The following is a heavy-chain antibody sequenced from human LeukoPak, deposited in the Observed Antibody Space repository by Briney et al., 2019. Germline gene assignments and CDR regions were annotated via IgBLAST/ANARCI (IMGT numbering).Heavy chain of an antibody. Sequence: GGSLRLSCAASGFTFSNYEMNWVRQAPGKGLEWVSYISSSGNTIYYSDSVKGRFTISRDNAKNSLYLQMNSLRAEDTAVYYCARSRWELGDAFDIWGQGTMVTVSS. CDR3: ARSRWELGDAFDI. D-gene: IGHD1-26*01. J-gene: IGHJ3*02. CDR2: ISSSGNTI. V-gene: IGHV3-48*03. CDR1: GFTFSNYE.